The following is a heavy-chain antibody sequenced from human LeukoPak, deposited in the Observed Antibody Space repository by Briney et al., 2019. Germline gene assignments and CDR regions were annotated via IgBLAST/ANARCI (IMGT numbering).Heavy chain of an antibody. Sequence: GGSLRLSCAVSGFTFSRYGMHWIRQTPGKGVEWVAFIWYDGKNDQEYAESVKGRFTISRDNSKNTLYLQMNSLRPEDTAMYYCAKDRCSSSNCHEAFEIWGQGTLVTVSS. CDR2: IWYDGKNDQ. CDR3: AKDRCSSSNCHEAFEI. CDR1: GFTFSRYG. D-gene: IGHD2-2*01. J-gene: IGHJ3*02. V-gene: IGHV3-30*02.